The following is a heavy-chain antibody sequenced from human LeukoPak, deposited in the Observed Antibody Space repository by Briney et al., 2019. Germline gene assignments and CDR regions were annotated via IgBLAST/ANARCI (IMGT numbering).Heavy chain of an antibody. J-gene: IGHJ4*02. CDR3: ARDYGDHY. CDR1: GYTFIGFY. Sequence: ASVKVSCKASGYTFIGFYIHWVRQAPGQGLEWMGCINPNSGGTNYAQKFQGWVTMTRDTSISTAYMELRSLRSDDTAVYYCARDYGDHYWGQGTLVTVSS. D-gene: IGHD4-17*01. CDR2: INPNSGGT. V-gene: IGHV1-2*04.